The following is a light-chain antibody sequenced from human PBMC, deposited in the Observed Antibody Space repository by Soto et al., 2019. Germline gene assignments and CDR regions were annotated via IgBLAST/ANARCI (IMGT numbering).Light chain of an antibody. CDR1: SSNIGINY. Sequence: QSVLTQPPSASGTPGQRVTISCSGSSSNIGINYVYWYQQRPGTAPKLLIYTNDQRPSGVPDRFSGSKSGTSASLAISGPRSEDEGDYYCAVWDDSLSAYVFGTGTKVTVL. J-gene: IGLJ1*01. CDR2: TND. CDR3: AVWDDSLSAYV. V-gene: IGLV1-47*02.